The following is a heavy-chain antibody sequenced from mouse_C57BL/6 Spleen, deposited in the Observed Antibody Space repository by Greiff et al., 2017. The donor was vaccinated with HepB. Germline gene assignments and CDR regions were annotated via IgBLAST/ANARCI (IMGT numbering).Heavy chain of an antibody. J-gene: IGHJ3*01. Sequence: EVQLQQSGPVLARPGASVKMSCTTSGYTFTSYWMHWVNQRPGQGLEWIGAIYPGNSVTSYNQKFKGKAKLTAVTSASTAYMELSSLTNEDAAVYYCTLPVYYYYEGFAYWGQGTLVTVSA. D-gene: IGHD2-4*01. CDR2: IYPGNSVT. CDR1: GYTFTSYW. CDR3: TLPVYYYYEGFAY. V-gene: IGHV1-5*01.